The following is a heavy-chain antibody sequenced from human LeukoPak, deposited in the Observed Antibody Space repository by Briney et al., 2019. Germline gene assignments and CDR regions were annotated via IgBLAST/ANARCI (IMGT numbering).Heavy chain of an antibody. V-gene: IGHV3-23*01. D-gene: IGHD3-9*01. J-gene: IGHJ4*02. Sequence: GGTLRLSCGGSGFTFNSYGMSWVRQAPGKGLEWVSSLSGSGGSKYYADSVKGRFTISRDNSKNTLYLQMNSLRAEDTAVYYCAKGGVLRYFDWLLPLWGQGTLVTVSS. CDR3: AKGGVLRYFDWLLPL. CDR2: LSGSGGSK. CDR1: GFTFNSYG.